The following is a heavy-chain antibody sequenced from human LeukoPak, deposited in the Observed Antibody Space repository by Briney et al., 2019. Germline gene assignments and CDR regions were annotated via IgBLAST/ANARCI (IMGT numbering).Heavy chain of an antibody. V-gene: IGHV4-59*01. D-gene: IGHD5-18*01. J-gene: IGHJ6*02. Sequence: PSETLSLTCTVSGGSISSYYWSWIRQPPGKGLEWIGYIYYRGSTNYNPSLKSRVTISVDTSKNQFSLKLSSVTAADTAVYYCAGSSGYSYGRLYYGMDVWGQGTTVTVSS. CDR2: IYYRGST. CDR3: AGSSGYSYGRLYYGMDV. CDR1: GGSISSYY.